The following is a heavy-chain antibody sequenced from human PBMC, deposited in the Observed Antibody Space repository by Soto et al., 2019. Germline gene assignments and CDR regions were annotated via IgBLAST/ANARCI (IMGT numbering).Heavy chain of an antibody. V-gene: IGHV4-59*01. Sequence: ETLSLTCTVSGGSISSYYWSWIRQPPGKGLEWIGYIYYSGTTNYSPSLKSRVTISVDTSKNQFSLKLSSVTAADTAVYYCARAPTVYSGYDPYWFDPWGQGTLVTVSS. CDR1: GGSISSYY. CDR2: IYYSGTT. CDR3: ARAPTVYSGYDPYWFDP. D-gene: IGHD5-12*01. J-gene: IGHJ5*02.